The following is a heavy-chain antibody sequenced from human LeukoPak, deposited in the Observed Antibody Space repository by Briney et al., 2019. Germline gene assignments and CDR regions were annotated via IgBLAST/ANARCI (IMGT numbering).Heavy chain of an antibody. CDR1: GGTFSSYA. CDR3: ASPPLHYDSSGYTSDAFDI. J-gene: IGHJ3*02. Sequence: GASVKVSCKASGGTFSSYAISWVRQAPGQGLEWMGGIIPIFGTANYAQKFQGRVTITTDESTSTAYMELSSLRSEDTAVYYCASPPLHYDSSGYTSDAFDIWGQGTMVTVSS. CDR2: IIPIFGTA. V-gene: IGHV1-69*05. D-gene: IGHD3-22*01.